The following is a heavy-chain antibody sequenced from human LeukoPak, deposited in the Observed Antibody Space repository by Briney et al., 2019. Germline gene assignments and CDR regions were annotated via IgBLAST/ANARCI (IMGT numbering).Heavy chain of an antibody. CDR2: IYYSGGT. CDR3: ARVAIAGYSSSWYDS. J-gene: IGHJ5*01. Sequence: SETLSLTCTVSGGSISGYYWSWIRQPPGKGLEWIGYIYYSGGTNYNPSLKRRVTMSIDTSKNQFSLNLSSVTAADTALYYCARVAIAGYSSSWYDSWGQGTLVTVSS. V-gene: IGHV4-59*01. D-gene: IGHD6-13*01. CDR1: GGSISGYY.